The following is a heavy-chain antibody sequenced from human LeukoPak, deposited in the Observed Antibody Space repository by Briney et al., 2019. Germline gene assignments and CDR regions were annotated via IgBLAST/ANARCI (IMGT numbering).Heavy chain of an antibody. CDR1: GYTFTSYG. CDR3: ARDTYSSSSSDVDY. J-gene: IGHJ4*02. D-gene: IGHD6-6*01. CDR2: ISAYNGNT. V-gene: IGHV1-18*01. Sequence: ASVKVSCKASGYTFTSYGISWVRQAPGQGLEWMGWISAYNGNTNYAQKLQGRVTMTTDTSTSTAYMELRSLRSDDTAVYYCARDTYSSSSSDVDYWGQETLVTVSS.